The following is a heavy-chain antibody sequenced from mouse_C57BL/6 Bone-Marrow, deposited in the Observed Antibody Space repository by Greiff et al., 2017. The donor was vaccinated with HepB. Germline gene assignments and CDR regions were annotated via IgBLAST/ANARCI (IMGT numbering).Heavy chain of an antibody. Sequence: DVMLVESGGGLVKPGGSLKLSCAASGFTFSDYGMHWVRQAPEKGLEWVAYISSGSSTIYYADTVKGRFTISRDNAKNTLFLQMTSLRSEDTAMYYCARRVYYGIDWYFDVWGTGTTVTVSS. CDR3: ARRVYYGIDWYFDV. J-gene: IGHJ1*03. CDR1: GFTFSDYG. V-gene: IGHV5-17*01. CDR2: ISSGSSTI. D-gene: IGHD1-1*01.